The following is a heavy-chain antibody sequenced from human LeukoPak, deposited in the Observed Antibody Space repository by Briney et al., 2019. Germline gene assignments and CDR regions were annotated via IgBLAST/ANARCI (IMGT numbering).Heavy chain of an antibody. D-gene: IGHD3-22*01. CDR1: GCIYTSYD. J-gene: IGHJ4*02. CDR2: MNPNSGNT. V-gene: IGHV1-8*01. Sequence: ASVRVSCKASGCIYTSYDINWVRQATGQGLEWMGWMNPNSGNTGYAQKFQGRVTMTRNTSISTAYMELSSLRSEDTAVYYCARRDSSGYYYIDYWGQGTLVTVSS. CDR3: ARRDSSGYYYIDY.